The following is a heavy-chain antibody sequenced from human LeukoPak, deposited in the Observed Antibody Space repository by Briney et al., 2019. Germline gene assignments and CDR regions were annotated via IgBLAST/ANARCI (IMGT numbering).Heavy chain of an antibody. CDR2: ITTSSTYT. CDR3: ASVLRYLEWLN. V-gene: IGHV3-21*01. Sequence: GGSLRLSCEASGFSFSSYNMDWVRQTPGKGLEWISSITTSSTYTFYADSVKGRFTISRDNARNSLYLQMNSLRAEDTAVYYCASVLRYLEWLNWDQGTMVTVSS. D-gene: IGHD3-3*01. J-gene: IGHJ3*01. CDR1: GFSFSSYN.